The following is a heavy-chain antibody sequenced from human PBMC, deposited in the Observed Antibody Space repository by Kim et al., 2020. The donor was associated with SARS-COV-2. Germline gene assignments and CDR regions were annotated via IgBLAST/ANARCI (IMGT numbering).Heavy chain of an antibody. V-gene: IGHV1-46*03. Sequence: VKVSCKASGYTFTSSHIQWVRQAPGQGLEWVGIINPSGGSATYAQKLQGRVTMTRDTSAGTVYMELSSLSSEDTALYYCARGTWGGGGWGYGSGQYNRFDPWGQGTLVTVSA. CDR3: ARGTWGGGGWGYGSGQYNRFDP. D-gene: IGHD3-10*01. J-gene: IGHJ5*02. CDR2: INPSGGSA. CDR1: GYTFTSSH.